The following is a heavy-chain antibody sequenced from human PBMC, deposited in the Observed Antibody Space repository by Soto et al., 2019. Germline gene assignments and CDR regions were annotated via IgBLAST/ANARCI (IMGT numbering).Heavy chain of an antibody. CDR1: GFTLSSCS. Sequence: GGSLRLSCASSGFTLSSCSMNWVRHAPGKGLEWVSFISGSGDTKYYADSVKGRFTISRDNAKNSLYLQMSSLRDEDTAVYYCAKYCSSDVCFDYWGQGTLVTVSS. J-gene: IGHJ4*02. CDR3: AKYCSSDVCFDY. D-gene: IGHD2-8*01. V-gene: IGHV3-48*02. CDR2: ISGSGDTK.